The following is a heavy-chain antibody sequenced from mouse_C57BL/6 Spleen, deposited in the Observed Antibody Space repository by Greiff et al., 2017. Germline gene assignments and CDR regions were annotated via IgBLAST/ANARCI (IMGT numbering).Heavy chain of an antibody. Sequence: VQLKQSGAELVRPGASVKLSCTASGFNIKDDYMHWVKQRPEQGLEWIGWIDPENGDTEYASKFQGKATITADTSSNTAYLQLSSLTSEDTAVYYCTTKDYGISLYYFDYWGQGTTLTVSS. CDR2: IDPENGDT. D-gene: IGHD1-1*01. CDR1: GFNIKDDY. CDR3: TTKDYGISLYYFDY. V-gene: IGHV14-4*01. J-gene: IGHJ2*01.